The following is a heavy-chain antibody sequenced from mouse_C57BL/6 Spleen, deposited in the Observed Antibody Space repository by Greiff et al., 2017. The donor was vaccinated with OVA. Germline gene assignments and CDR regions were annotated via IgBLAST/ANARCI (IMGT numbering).Heavy chain of an antibody. CDR2: IYPGDGDT. V-gene: IGHV1-80*01. Sequence: VQLQQPGAELVKPGASVKLSCKASGYTFTSYWMHWVKQRPGRGLEGIGQIYPGDGDTNYNGKFKGKATLTADKSSSTAYMQLSSLTSEDSAVYFCAREYGNYGMDYWGQGTSVTVSS. J-gene: IGHJ4*01. D-gene: IGHD2-1*01. CDR3: AREYGNYGMDY. CDR1: GYTFTSYW.